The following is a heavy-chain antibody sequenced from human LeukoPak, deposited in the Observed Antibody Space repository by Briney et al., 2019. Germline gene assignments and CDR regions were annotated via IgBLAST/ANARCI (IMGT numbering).Heavy chain of an antibody. Sequence: GGSLRLFCAASGFKYDDHATQWVQQAPGKGLEWVSGITWNSGRIGYADSVKGRFTISRDNATNSLYLHGKSLREEDTALYYCAKDRTAYSYGPIDHWGQGTLVTVSS. CDR3: AKDRTAYSYGPIDH. V-gene: IGHV3-9*01. J-gene: IGHJ4*02. D-gene: IGHD5-18*01. CDR1: GFKYDDHA. CDR2: ITWNSGRI.